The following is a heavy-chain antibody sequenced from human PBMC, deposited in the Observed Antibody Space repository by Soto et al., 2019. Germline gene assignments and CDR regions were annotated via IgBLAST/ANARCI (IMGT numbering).Heavy chain of an antibody. CDR1: GFSFNTYG. J-gene: IGHJ6*02. Sequence: QVQLVESGGGVVQPGRSLRLSCAASGFSFNTYGMHWVRQAPGKGLEWVAVISYDGSNKNYAESVKGRFTISRDISKKTVYMQMTSLRAEDTAAYYCANQFWSGFYTRGMDVWGQGTTVTVSS. D-gene: IGHD3-3*01. V-gene: IGHV3-30*18. CDR2: ISYDGSNK. CDR3: ANQFWSGFYTRGMDV.